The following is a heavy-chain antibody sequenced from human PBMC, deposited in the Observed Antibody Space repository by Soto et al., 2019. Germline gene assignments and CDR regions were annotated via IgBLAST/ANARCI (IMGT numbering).Heavy chain of an antibody. CDR3: ARLRIVVAHSGGWFDP. J-gene: IGHJ5*02. D-gene: IGHD2-15*01. CDR1: GYIFTDYY. V-gene: IGHV1-2*02. CDR2: INPNSGGT. Sequence: GASVKVSCKASGYIFTDYYIHWVRQAPGQGLEWMGWINPNSGGTDYAQKFQGRVTMTRDTSINTAYMELSNLRSDDTAVFYCARLRIVVAHSGGWFDPWGQGTRVTVS.